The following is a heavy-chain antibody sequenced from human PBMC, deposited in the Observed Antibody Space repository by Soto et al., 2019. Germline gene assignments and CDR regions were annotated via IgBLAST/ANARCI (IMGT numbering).Heavy chain of an antibody. Sequence: QLQLQESGSGLVKPSQTLSLTCAVSGGSISSGGYSWSWIRQPPGKGLEWIGYIYHSGSTYYNPPLKLRVTIPVDRAMNQFSLKLSSVTAADTAVYYCARGGWRSSAVDYYYYGMDVWGQGTTVTVSS. CDR1: GGSISSGGYS. D-gene: IGHD1-26*01. J-gene: IGHJ6*02. V-gene: IGHV4-30-2*01. CDR3: ARGGWRSSAVDYYYYGMDV. CDR2: IYHSGST.